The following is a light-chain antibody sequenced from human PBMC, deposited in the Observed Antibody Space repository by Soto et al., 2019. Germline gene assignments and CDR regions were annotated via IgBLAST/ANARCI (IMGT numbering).Light chain of an antibody. CDR1: SSDVGGYNY. Sequence: QSALTQPRSVSGSPGQSVTISCTGTSSDVGGYNYVSWYQQPPGKAPKLMISDVSKRPSGVPDRFSGSKSGNTASLTISGLQAEDEADYYCSSYAGSYPVVFGGGTQLTVL. CDR2: DVS. CDR3: SSYAGSYPVV. J-gene: IGLJ2*01. V-gene: IGLV2-11*01.